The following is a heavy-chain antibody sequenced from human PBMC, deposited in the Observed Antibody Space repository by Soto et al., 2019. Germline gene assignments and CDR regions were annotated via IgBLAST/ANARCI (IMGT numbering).Heavy chain of an antibody. CDR2: ISGSGGST. CDR3: AKWDSSSWFPDNNWSDP. Sequence: PGGSLRLSGQASGFTFGGFAITWARQAPGKGLEWVSAISGSGGSTYYADSVKGRFTISRDNSKNTLYLQMNSLRAEDTAVYYCAKWDSSSWFPDNNWSDPWGQGTLVTVSS. CDR1: GFTFGGFA. V-gene: IGHV3-23*01. J-gene: IGHJ5*02. D-gene: IGHD6-13*01.